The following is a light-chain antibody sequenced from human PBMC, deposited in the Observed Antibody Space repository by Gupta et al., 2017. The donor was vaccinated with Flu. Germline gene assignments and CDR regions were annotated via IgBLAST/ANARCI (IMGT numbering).Light chain of an antibody. CDR2: DVT. V-gene: IGLV2-18*02. Sequence: QSALAHPPSVSGSPGQAVTISCTGTSRDIGLYNRVSWYQQAPGTAPKLLIYDVTDRPSGVPDRFSGSKSGNTASLTISGLQTEDEADYYCTSPTPSNNLLFGGGTKLTVL. CDR3: TSPTPSNNLL. J-gene: IGLJ2*01. CDR1: SRDIGLYNR.